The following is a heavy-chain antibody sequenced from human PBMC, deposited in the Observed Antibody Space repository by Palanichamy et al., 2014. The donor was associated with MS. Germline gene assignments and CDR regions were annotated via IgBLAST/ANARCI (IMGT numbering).Heavy chain of an antibody. Sequence: EVQLVESGGALVQPGGSLRLSCAASGFTFSSHWMHWVRQAPGKGLVWVARINIDGSGTTYADSVRGRFTVSRDNAKNTLYLMLDRLRDEDTAVYYCARADYDIWSRQYYFDYWGQGTLVTVSS. D-gene: IGHD3-3*01. CDR3: ARADYDIWSRQYYFDY. CDR1: GFTFSSHW. CDR2: INIDGSGT. V-gene: IGHV3-74*03. J-gene: IGHJ4*02.